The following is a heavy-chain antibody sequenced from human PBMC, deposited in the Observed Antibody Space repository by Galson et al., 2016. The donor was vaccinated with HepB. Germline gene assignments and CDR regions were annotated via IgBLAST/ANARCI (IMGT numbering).Heavy chain of an antibody. CDR3: ARVSHTSTEGGTWGIEV. CDR2: ISYDGRNQ. V-gene: IGHV3-33*01. CDR1: GFNFINSG. Sequence: SLRLSCAASGFNFINSGIHWVRQAPGKGLEWVAVISYDGRNQYYAHPVNGRFTISRDNSKNTVFLDMNSLRAEDTAVYYCARVSHTSTEGGTWGIEVWGQGTTVIVSS. J-gene: IGHJ6*02. D-gene: IGHD2-15*01.